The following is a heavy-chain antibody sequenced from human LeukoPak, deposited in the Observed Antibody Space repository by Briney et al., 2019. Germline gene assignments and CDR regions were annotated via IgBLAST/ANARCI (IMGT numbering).Heavy chain of an antibody. V-gene: IGHV3-7*01. J-gene: IGHJ4*02. Sequence: GGSLRLSCAASGFTFSSYWMSLVRQAPGKGLEWVANRKQDGSEKYYVDSVKGRFTISRDNAKNSLYLQMNSLRAEDTAVYYCARNGYGGYNWGDDYWGQGTLVTVSS. CDR2: RKQDGSEK. D-gene: IGHD5-24*01. CDR1: GFTFSSYW. CDR3: ARNGYGGYNWGDDY.